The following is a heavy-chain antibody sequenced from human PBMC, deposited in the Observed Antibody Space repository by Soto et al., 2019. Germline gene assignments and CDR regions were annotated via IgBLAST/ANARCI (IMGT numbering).Heavy chain of an antibody. V-gene: IGHV1-69*13. CDR3: ARPKGSYSSGYYYFDY. J-gene: IGHJ4*02. Sequence: GASVKGSCKTSGGSISTYAIYWVRQAPGQGLEWMGAIIPLFGTADYAQKSQGRVTITADESTSTAYMELSSLRSEDTAVYYCARPKGSYSSGYYYFDYWGQGTLVTVSS. CDR1: GGSISTYA. CDR2: IIPLFGTA. D-gene: IGHD6-19*01.